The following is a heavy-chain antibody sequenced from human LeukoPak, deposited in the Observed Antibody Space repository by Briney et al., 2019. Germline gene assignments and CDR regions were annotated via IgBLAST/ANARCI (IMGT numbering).Heavy chain of an antibody. Sequence: SETLSLTCAVYGGSFSGYYWSWIRQPPGKGLEWIGEVNHSGSTNYRPSLKSRVTISVDTSKNQFSLKLSSVTAADTAVYYCARGTTAGYSSSWYSWFDPWGQGTLVTVSS. CDR2: VNHSGST. D-gene: IGHD6-13*01. CDR1: GGSFSGYY. CDR3: ARGTTAGYSSSWYSWFDP. J-gene: IGHJ5*02. V-gene: IGHV4-34*01.